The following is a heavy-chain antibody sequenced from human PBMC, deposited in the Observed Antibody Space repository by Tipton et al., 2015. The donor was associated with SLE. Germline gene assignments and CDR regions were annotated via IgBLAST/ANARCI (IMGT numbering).Heavy chain of an antibody. J-gene: IGHJ4*02. CDR1: DDSISSSSSY. CDR3: ARHVDGYIFDN. Sequence: TLSLTCTVSDDSISSSSSYWGWIRQPPGKGLEWIGSIYYSGSTYYNPSLKSRVTISVDTSKNQFSLNLSSVTAADTAVYYCARHVDGYIFDNWGQGTLVTVSS. V-gene: IGHV4-39*01. D-gene: IGHD5-18*01. CDR2: IYYSGST.